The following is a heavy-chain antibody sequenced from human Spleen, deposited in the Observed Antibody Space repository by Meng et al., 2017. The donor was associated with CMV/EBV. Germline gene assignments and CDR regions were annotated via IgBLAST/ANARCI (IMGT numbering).Heavy chain of an antibody. D-gene: IGHD6-13*01. CDR3: AGRAQLVPSRSY. V-gene: IGHV3-23*01. J-gene: IGHJ4*02. Sequence: EVQLLESGGGLVQPGGSVRLSCAASGFTFSSYAMSWVRQAPGKGLEWVSAISGSGGSTYYADSVKGRFTISRDNSKNTLYLQMNSLRAEDTAVYYCAGRAQLVPSRSYWGQGTLVTVSS. CDR2: ISGSGGST. CDR1: GFTFSSYA.